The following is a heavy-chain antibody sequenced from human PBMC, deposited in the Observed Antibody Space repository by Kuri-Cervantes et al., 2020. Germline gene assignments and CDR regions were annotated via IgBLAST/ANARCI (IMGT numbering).Heavy chain of an antibody. J-gene: IGHJ4*02. V-gene: IGHV4-34*01. CDR1: GGSFSGYC. Sequence: SETLSLTCAVYGGSFSGYCWSWIRQHPGKGLEWIGYIYYSGSTYYNPSLKSRVTISVDTSKNQFSLKLSSVTAADTAVYYCASEDYDILTGPIDYWGQGTLVTVSS. D-gene: IGHD3-9*01. CDR2: IYYSGST. CDR3: ASEDYDILTGPIDY.